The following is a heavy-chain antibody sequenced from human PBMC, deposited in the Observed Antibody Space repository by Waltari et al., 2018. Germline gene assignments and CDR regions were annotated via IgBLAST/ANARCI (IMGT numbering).Heavy chain of an antibody. D-gene: IGHD2-21*02. CDR2: ISGSGGST. CDR1: GFPFRSYG. CDR3: AKDHDFTIYYFDY. V-gene: IGHV3-23*04. J-gene: IGHJ4*02. Sequence: EVQLVESGGGLVQPGGSLRLSCAASGFPFRSYGMSWVRQATGKGLEWGSGISGSGGSTYYAGSVMGRFTISRDNSKNTLYLQMNSLRAEDTAVYYCAKDHDFTIYYFDYWGQGTLVTFSS.